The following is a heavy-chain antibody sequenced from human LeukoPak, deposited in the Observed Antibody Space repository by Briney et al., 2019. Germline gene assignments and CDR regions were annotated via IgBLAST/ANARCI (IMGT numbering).Heavy chain of an antibody. D-gene: IGHD6-19*01. CDR2: IWYDGSNK. Sequence: GRFLRLSCAASGFIFSSDGMHWVRQAPDKGLEWVAVIWYDGSNKYYADSVKGRFTISRDNSKNTLYLQMNSLRAEDTAVYYCARGIAVAGYDYWGQGTLVTVSS. J-gene: IGHJ4*02. CDR1: GFIFSSDG. CDR3: ARGIAVAGYDY. V-gene: IGHV3-33*01.